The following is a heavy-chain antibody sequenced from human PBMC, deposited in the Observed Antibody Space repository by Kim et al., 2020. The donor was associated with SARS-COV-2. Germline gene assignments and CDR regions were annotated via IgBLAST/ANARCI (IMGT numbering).Heavy chain of an antibody. CDR1: GFTFSSYW. Sequence: GGSLRLSCAASGFTFSSYWMSWVRQAPGKGLEWVANIKQDGSEKYYVDSVKGRFTISRDNAKNSLYLQMNSLRAEDTAVYYCARATGYSSSWYGWFDPWGQGTLVTVSS. D-gene: IGHD6-13*01. V-gene: IGHV3-7*03. CDR2: IKQDGSEK. CDR3: ARATGYSSSWYGWFDP. J-gene: IGHJ5*02.